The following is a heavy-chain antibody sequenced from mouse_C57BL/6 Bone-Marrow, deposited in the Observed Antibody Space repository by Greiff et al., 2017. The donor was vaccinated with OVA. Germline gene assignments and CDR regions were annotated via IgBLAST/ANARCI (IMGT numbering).Heavy chain of an antibody. Sequence: QVQLQQPGTELVKPGASVKLSCKASGYTFTSYWMHWVKQRPGQGLEWIGNINPSNGGTIYNQKFKGKATLTVDKSSSTAYMELRSLTSEDTAVYYCARESGSYFDYWGQGTTLTVSS. CDR3: ARESGSYFDY. V-gene: IGHV1-53*01. CDR1: GYTFTSYW. CDR2: INPSNGGT. J-gene: IGHJ2*01.